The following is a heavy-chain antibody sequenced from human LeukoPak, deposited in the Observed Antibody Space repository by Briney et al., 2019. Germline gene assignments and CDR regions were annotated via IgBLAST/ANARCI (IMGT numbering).Heavy chain of an antibody. CDR3: AAAHKRGGATTS. J-gene: IGHJ5*02. V-gene: IGHV1-58*01. CDR2: IVVGSGNT. Sequence: ASVKVSCKASGFTFTSSAVQWVRQARGQRLEWIGWIVVGSGNTNYAQKFQERVTITRDMSTSTAYMELSSLRSEDTAVYYCAAAHKRGGATTSWGQGTLVTVSS. CDR1: GFTFTSSA. D-gene: IGHD1-26*01.